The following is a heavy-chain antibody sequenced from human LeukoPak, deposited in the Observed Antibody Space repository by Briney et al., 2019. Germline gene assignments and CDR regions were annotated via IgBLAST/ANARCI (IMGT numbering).Heavy chain of an antibody. Sequence: SETLSLTCAGYGGSFSGYYWSWIRQPPGKGLEWVGEINHSGSTNYYPSLKSRVTISVDTSKIQFSLELSSVTAADTAVYYCARSKVWGITPRTIIRGYYFDYWGQGTLVTVSS. CDR2: INHSGST. V-gene: IGHV4-34*01. D-gene: IGHD3-16*01. CDR1: GGSFSGYY. J-gene: IGHJ4*02. CDR3: ARSKVWGITPRTIIRGYYFDY.